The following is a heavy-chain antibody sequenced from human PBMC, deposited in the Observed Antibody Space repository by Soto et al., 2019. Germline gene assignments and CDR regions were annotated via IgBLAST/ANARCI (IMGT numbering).Heavy chain of an antibody. CDR3: ARLRLDPEGANIPLMFGLDV. Sequence: QVQLVQSGAEVKKPGSSVRVSCKASGDTFTGYAITWVRQAPAQGLEWLGVITPLLGTANYAPNFQGRVTITADDSATTTFLDLTSLKFDDTAVYYCARLRLDPEGANIPLMFGLDVWGQGTTVTVSS. V-gene: IGHV1-69*01. J-gene: IGHJ6*02. CDR1: GDTFTGYA. CDR2: ITPLLGTA. D-gene: IGHD2-8*01.